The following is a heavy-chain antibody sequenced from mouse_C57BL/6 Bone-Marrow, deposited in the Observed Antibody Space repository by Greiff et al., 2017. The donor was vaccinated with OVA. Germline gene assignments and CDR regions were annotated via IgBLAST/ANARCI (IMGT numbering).Heavy chain of an antibody. Sequence: VQLVESGPGLVAPSQSLSITCTVSGFSLTSYAISWVRQPPGKGLEWLGVIWTGGGTNYNSALKSRLSISKDNSKSQVVLKMNSLQTDDTARYYCARPLRYYGSSYDDAMDYWGQGTSVTVSS. CDR1: GFSLTSYA. CDR2: IWTGGGT. J-gene: IGHJ4*01. CDR3: ARPLRYYGSSYDDAMDY. V-gene: IGHV2-9-1*01. D-gene: IGHD1-1*01.